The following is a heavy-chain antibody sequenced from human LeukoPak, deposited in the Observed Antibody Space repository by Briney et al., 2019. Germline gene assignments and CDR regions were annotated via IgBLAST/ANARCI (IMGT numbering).Heavy chain of an antibody. V-gene: IGHV3-21*01. CDR3: ARARAGYYYFYMDV. D-gene: IGHD3-10*01. J-gene: IGHJ6*03. CDR2: ISSSSSYI. CDR1: GFTFSSYS. Sequence: GGSLRLSCAASGFTFSSYSMNWVRQAPGKGLEWVSSISSSSSYIYYADSVKGRFTISRDNAKNSLYLQLNSLRAEDTAVFYCARARAGYYYFYMDVWGKGTTVTVSS.